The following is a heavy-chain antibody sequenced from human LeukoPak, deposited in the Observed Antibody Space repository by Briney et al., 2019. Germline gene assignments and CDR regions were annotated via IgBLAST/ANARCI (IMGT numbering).Heavy chain of an antibody. CDR1: GGSISSGSYY. D-gene: IGHD6-25*01. J-gene: IGHJ6*03. CDR2: IYTSGST. Sequence: SETLSLTCTVSGGSISSGSYYWSWIRQPAGKGLEWIGRIYTSGSTNYNPSLKSRVTISVDTSKNQCSLKLSSVTAADTAVYYCARIRLSVGYYMDVWGKGTTVTVSS. CDR3: ARIRLSVGYYMDV. V-gene: IGHV4-61*02.